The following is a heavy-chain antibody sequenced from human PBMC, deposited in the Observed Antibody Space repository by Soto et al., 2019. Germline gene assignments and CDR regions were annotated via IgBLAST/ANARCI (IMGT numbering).Heavy chain of an antibody. CDR3: ARTRNFGLPGNVMDV. Sequence: GGSLRLSCVASGFTFNSYSMNWVRQAPGKGLEWVSSISSANAYIYYADSVKGRFTISRDNARNSLYLQMNSLRAEDTAVYYCARTRNFGLPGNVMDVWGQGTTVTVSS. CDR2: ISSANAYI. V-gene: IGHV3-21*01. D-gene: IGHD3-16*01. CDR1: GFTFNSYS. J-gene: IGHJ6*02.